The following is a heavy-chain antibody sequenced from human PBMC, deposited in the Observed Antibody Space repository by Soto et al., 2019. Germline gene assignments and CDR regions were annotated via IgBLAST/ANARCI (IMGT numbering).Heavy chain of an antibody. D-gene: IGHD3-10*01. CDR2: ISNDGDDQ. Sequence: GGSLRLSCAASGFAFNQYGIHWVRQAPGKGLEWVAVISNDGDDQYYADSVKGRFAISRDNSRNTLYLQMNSLRPEDTAIYYCAKEGIELWSAFDSWGQGT. CDR1: GFAFNQYG. J-gene: IGHJ4*02. V-gene: IGHV3-30*18. CDR3: AKEGIELWSAFDS.